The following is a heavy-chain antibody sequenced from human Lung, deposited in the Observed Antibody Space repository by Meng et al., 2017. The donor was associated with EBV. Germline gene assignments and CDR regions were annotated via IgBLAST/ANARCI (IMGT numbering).Heavy chain of an antibody. J-gene: IGHJ4*02. V-gene: IGHV4-31*03. D-gene: IGHD3-10*01. CDR3: ANAGRFGESLGDY. Sequence: QVQLQESGPGLVKPSQTLSLTCTVSGGSIFSGRYYWSWIRQYPGKGPEWIGYIYYTGSSFYNPSLKSRVTISVDTSKNQFSLNLSSVTAADTAVYYCANAGRFGESLGDYWGQGILVTVSS. CDR2: IYYTGSS. CDR1: GGSIFSGRYY.